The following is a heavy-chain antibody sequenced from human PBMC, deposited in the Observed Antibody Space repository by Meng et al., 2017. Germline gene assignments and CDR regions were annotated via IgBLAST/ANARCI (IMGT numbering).Heavy chain of an antibody. Sequence: VQLPETGGGLIQPGGSLRLSCTASGFSVTTSYMSWVRQAPGKGLEWVSVIYSGGSTYYADSVKGRFSISRDNSKNTLYLQMNSLRAEDTAVYFCARDSSSGWYHNYWGQGTLVTVSS. CDR2: IYSGGST. D-gene: IGHD6-19*01. J-gene: IGHJ4*02. CDR1: GFSVTTSY. V-gene: IGHV3-53*02. CDR3: ARDSSSGWYHNY.